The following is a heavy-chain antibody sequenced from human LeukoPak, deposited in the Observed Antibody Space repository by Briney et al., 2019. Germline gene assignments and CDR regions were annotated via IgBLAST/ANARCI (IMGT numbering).Heavy chain of an antibody. J-gene: IGHJ6*02. CDR2: IWYDGSNK. CDR1: GFTFSSYG. V-gene: IGHV3-33*01. D-gene: IGHD3-3*01. Sequence: GGSLRLSCAASGFTFSSYGMHWVRQAPGKGLEWVAVIWYDGSNKYYADSVKGRFTISRDNSKNTLYLQMNSLRAEDTAVYYCARDTVAIFGVVIIKTPDYYGMDVWGQGTTVTVSS. CDR3: ARDTVAIFGVVIIKTPDYYGMDV.